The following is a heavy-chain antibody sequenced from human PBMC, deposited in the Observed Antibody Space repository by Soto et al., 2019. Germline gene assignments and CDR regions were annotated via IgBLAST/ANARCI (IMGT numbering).Heavy chain of an antibody. V-gene: IGHV5-51*01. CDR1: GYSFTGYW. J-gene: IGHJ6*02. CDR2: IYPGDSDT. D-gene: IGHD5-18*01. Sequence: GESLRISCRGAGYSFTGYWIGWVRQMPGKGLEWMGIIYPGDSDTRYSPSFQGQVTISADKSISTAYLQWSSLKASDTAMYYCARRGTAMGNYYYYGMDVWGQGTTVTVSS. CDR3: ARRGTAMGNYYYYGMDV.